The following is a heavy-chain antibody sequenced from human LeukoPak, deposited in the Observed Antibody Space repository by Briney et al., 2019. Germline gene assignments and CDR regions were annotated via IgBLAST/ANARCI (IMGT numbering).Heavy chain of an antibody. CDR2: ISYDGNHK. CDR3: AKELAAAGVDY. Sequence: GGSLRLSCAASGFTFSQYAIHWVRQAPGKGLEWVAVISYDGNHKYYADSVKGRFTISRDNSKNTLYLQMNSLRAEDTAVYYCAKELAAAGVDYWGQGTLVTVSS. D-gene: IGHD6-13*01. CDR1: GFTFSQYA. J-gene: IGHJ4*02. V-gene: IGHV3-30-3*01.